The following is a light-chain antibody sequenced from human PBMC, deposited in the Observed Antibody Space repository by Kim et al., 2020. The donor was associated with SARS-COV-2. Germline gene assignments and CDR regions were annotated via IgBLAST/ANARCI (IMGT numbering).Light chain of an antibody. J-gene: IGKJ5*01. CDR3: QQYNDWPPLT. CDR1: QSIRSN. V-gene: IGKV3-15*01. Sequence: SLGNTATLSCRASQSIRSNLAWYQQKSGQAPRLLMFDAINRATGIPDRFSGSGSGTEFTLTISSLQPEDSAVYYCQQYNDWPPLTFGQGTRLEIK. CDR2: DAI.